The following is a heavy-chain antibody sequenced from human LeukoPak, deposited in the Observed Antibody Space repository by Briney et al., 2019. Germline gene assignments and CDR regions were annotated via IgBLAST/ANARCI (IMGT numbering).Heavy chain of an antibody. D-gene: IGHD2-2*01. V-gene: IGHV4-30-4*01. Sequence: SQTLSLTCTVSGGSISSGDYYWSWVRQPPGKGLEWIGEINHSGSTNYNPSLKSRVTISVDTSKNQFSLKLSSVTAADTAVYYCARDPFYCSSTSCQRYNWFDPWGQGTLVTVSS. CDR2: INHSGST. J-gene: IGHJ5*02. CDR3: ARDPFYCSSTSCQRYNWFDP. CDR1: GGSISSGDYY.